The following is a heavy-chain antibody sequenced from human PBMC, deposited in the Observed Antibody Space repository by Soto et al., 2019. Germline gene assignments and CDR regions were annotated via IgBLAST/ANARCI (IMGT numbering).Heavy chain of an antibody. Sequence: QVQLVESGGGVVQPGRSLRLSCAASGFTFSSYGMHWVRQAPGKGLEWVAVIWYDGSNKYYADSVKGRFTISRDNSKNTLYLQMNSLRAEDTAVYYCARDRGAAAGRMGCWFDPWGQGTLVTVSS. CDR1: GFTFSSYG. D-gene: IGHD6-13*01. CDR3: ARDRGAAAGRMGCWFDP. J-gene: IGHJ5*02. V-gene: IGHV3-33*01. CDR2: IWYDGSNK.